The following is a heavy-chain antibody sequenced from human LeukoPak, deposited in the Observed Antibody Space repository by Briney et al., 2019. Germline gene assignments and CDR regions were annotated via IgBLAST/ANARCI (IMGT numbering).Heavy chain of an antibody. CDR3: ARSFRSWRYFDY. CDR1: GYSFTTYW. Sequence: GESLKISCRGSGYSFTTYWIGWVRQLPGKGLEWMGIIYPGDSDTRYSPSFQGQVTISADKSISTAYLQWSSLKASDTAMYYCARSFRSWRYFDYWGQGTLITVSS. J-gene: IGHJ4*02. V-gene: IGHV5-51*01. D-gene: IGHD3-10*01. CDR2: IYPGDSDT.